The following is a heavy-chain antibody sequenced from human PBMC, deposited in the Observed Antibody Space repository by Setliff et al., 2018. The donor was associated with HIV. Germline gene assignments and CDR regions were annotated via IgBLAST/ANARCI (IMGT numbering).Heavy chain of an antibody. V-gene: IGHV5-51*01. Sequence: LGESLKISCKGSGYSFTTNWIGWVRQMPGKGLEWMGIIHPVDSDTRYSTSFQGQVTISADKSISTDYLQWSTLKASDTAIYYCARHRHTAAGTLDAFDIWGQGTVVTVSS. CDR1: GYSFTTNW. CDR3: ARHRHTAAGTLDAFDI. CDR2: IHPVDSDT. J-gene: IGHJ3*02. D-gene: IGHD6-13*01.